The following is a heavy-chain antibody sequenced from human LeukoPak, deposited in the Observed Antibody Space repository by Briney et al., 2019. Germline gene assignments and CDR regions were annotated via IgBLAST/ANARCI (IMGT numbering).Heavy chain of an antibody. CDR1: GYTLTELS. CDR3: ATGGSYPIYYFDY. D-gene: IGHD1-26*01. CDR2: FDPEDDET. V-gene: IGHV1-24*01. Sequence: ASVKVSCKVSGYTLTELSMHWVRQAPGKGLEWMGGFDPEDDETIYAQKFQGRVTMTEDTSTDTAYMELSSLRSEDTAVYYCATGGSYPIYYFDYWGQGTLVTVSS. J-gene: IGHJ4*02.